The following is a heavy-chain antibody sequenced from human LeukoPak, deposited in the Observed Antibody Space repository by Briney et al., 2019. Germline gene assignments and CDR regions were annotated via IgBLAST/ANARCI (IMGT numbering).Heavy chain of an antibody. D-gene: IGHD2-21*02. V-gene: IGHV3-33*01. J-gene: IGHJ5*02. CDR3: ARDLGGVTNP. CDR2: IWYDGSNT. Sequence: GGSLRLSCGASGFSFKSYAMHWARQAPGKGLEWVAGIWYDGSNTYYADSVKGRFTISRDNSKNTLYLQMNSLRAEDTAVYYCARDLGGVTNPWGQGTLVTVSS. CDR1: GFSFKSYA.